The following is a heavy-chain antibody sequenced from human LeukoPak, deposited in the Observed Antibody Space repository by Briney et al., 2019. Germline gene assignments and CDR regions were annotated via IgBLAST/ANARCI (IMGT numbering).Heavy chain of an antibody. CDR3: ARDRSMVTTLVVYYFDY. CDR1: GFTFSSYA. CDR2: ISSDGGST. Sequence: GGSLRLSCAASGFTFSSYAMHWVRQAPGKGLEYVSAISSDGGSTSYAISVKGRFTISRDNSKNAPYLQMGSLRAEDMAVYYCARDRSMVTTLVVYYFDYWGPGAPGTVSP. J-gene: IGHJ4*02. V-gene: IGHV3-64*01. D-gene: IGHD2-8*02.